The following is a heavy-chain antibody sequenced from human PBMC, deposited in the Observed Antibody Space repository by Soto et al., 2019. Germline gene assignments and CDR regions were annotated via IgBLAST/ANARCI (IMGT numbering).Heavy chain of an antibody. V-gene: IGHV3-74*01. D-gene: IGHD5-18*01. CDR1: GFTFSAYW. CDR3: ARASGYSYGPNYYSYYMDV. CDR2: LNGDGSTT. J-gene: IGHJ6*03. Sequence: EVQLVESGGGLVQPGGSLRLSCAASGFTFSAYWMHWVRQAPGKGLVWVSRLNGDGSTTNYADSVKGRFTVSRDNAKNTLYLQMNSLRAEDTAVYYCARASGYSYGPNYYSYYMDVWGKGTTVTVSS.